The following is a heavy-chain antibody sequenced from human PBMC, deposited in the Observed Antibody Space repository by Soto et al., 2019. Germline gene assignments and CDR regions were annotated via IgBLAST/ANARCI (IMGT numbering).Heavy chain of an antibody. CDR3: AKDQGNYYGSGKNY. D-gene: IGHD3-10*01. V-gene: IGHV3-30*18. CDR2: ISYDGSDK. J-gene: IGHJ4*02. Sequence: QVQLVESGGGVVQPGRSLRLSCAASGFTFSSYGMHWVRQAPGKGLEWVAVISYDGSDKYYADSVKGRFTISRDNSKNTLYLQMNSLRAEDTAVYYCAKDQGNYYGSGKNYWGQGTLVTVSS. CDR1: GFTFSSYG.